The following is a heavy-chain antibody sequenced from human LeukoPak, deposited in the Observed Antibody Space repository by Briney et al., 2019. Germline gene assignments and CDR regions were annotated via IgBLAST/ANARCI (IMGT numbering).Heavy chain of an antibody. CDR3: TRYNNDHFDY. V-gene: IGHV3-33*01. Sequence: GGSLRLSCAGSGFTFGGYGMHWFRQTPGKGLEWVVVIAYDGSRAFYADSVKGRFTISRDNSKNTMSMQMDDLRAEDTAVYYCTRYNNDHFDYWGQGTLVTVSS. J-gene: IGHJ4*02. CDR1: GFTFGGYG. CDR2: IAYDGSRA. D-gene: IGHD1-14*01.